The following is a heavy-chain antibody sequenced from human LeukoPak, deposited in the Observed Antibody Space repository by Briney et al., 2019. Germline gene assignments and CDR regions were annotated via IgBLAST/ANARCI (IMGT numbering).Heavy chain of an antibody. D-gene: IGHD1-1*01. Sequence: ASVKVSCKASGYTFTSYDISWVRQATGQGLEWMGWINPNSGNTGYAQKFQGRVTMTRNTSISTAYMELSSLRSEDTAVYYGARGSNDGTDSWGPGKLVTASS. V-gene: IGHV1-8*01. J-gene: IGHJ4*02. CDR2: INPNSGNT. CDR3: ARGSNDGTDS. CDR1: GYTFTSYD.